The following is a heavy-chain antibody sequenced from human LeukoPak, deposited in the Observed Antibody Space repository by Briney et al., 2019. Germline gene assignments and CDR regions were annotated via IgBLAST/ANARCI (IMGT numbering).Heavy chain of an antibody. D-gene: IGHD3-3*01. V-gene: IGHV3-11*04. Sequence: GGSLRLSCAASGFTFSDYYMSWIRQAPGKGLEWVSCISSSGSTIYYADSVKGRFTISRDNAKNSLYLQMNSLRAEDTAVYYCARVPGLRFLEWPPYYYYMDVWGKGTTVTVSS. CDR2: ISSSGSTI. CDR3: ARVPGLRFLEWPPYYYYMDV. J-gene: IGHJ6*03. CDR1: GFTFSDYY.